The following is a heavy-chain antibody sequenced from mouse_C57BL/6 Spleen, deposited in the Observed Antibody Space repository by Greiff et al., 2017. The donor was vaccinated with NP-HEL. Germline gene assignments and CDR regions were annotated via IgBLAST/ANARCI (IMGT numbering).Heavy chain of an antibody. V-gene: IGHV14-3*01. Sequence: EVKLVESVAELVRPGASVKLSCTASGFNIKNTYMHWVKQRPEQGLEWIGRIDPANGNTKYAPKFQGKATITADTSSNTAYLQLSSLTSEDTAIYYCAREFYYDYDEGNVWGQGTLVTVSA. J-gene: IGHJ3*01. CDR2: IDPANGNT. CDR3: AREFYYDYDEGNV. D-gene: IGHD2-4*01. CDR1: GFNIKNTY.